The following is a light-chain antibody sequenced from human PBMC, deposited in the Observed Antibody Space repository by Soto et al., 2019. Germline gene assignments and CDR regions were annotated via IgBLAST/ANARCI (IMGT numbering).Light chain of an antibody. CDR2: DAS. J-gene: IGKJ1*01. Sequence: PATLSLSPGERATLSCRASQSVSSYLAWYQQKPGQAPRLLIYDASNRATGIPSRFSGSGSGTDFTLTISSLQPEDFATYYCQQSYSTPWTFGQGTKVDIK. CDR3: QQSYSTPWT. V-gene: IGKV3-11*01. CDR1: QSVSSY.